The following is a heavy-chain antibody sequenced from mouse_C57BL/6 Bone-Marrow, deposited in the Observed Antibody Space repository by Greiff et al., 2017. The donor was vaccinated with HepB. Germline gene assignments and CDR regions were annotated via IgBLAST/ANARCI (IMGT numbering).Heavy chain of an antibody. Sequence: QVQLKQSGPELVKPGASVKISCKASGYAFSSSWMNWVKQRPGKGLEWIGRIYPGDGDTNYNGKFKGKATLTADKSSSTAYMQLSSLTSEDSAVYFCARCYYGSSPFDYWGQGTTLTVSS. V-gene: IGHV1-82*01. CDR1: GYAFSSSW. CDR2: IYPGDGDT. J-gene: IGHJ2*01. CDR3: ARCYYGSSPFDY. D-gene: IGHD1-1*01.